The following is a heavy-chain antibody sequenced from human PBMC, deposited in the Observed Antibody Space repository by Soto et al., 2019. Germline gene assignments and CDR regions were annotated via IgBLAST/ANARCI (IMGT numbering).Heavy chain of an antibody. D-gene: IGHD3-3*01. J-gene: IGHJ4*02. V-gene: IGHV3-23*01. Sequence: GGSLRLSCAASGFTFSSYAMSWVRQAPGKGLEWVSAISGSGGSTYYADSVKGRFTISRDNSKNTLYLQMNSLRAEDTAVYYCAKDSRAFDFWSGYPDYWGQGTLVTVSS. CDR3: AKDSRAFDFWSGYPDY. CDR2: ISGSGGST. CDR1: GFTFSSYA.